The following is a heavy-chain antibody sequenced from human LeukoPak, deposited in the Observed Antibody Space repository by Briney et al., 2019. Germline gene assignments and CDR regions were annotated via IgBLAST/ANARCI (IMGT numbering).Heavy chain of an antibody. Sequence: PSETLSLTCAVYGGSFSGYYWSWIRQPPGKGLEWIGEINHSGSTNYNPSLKSRVTISVDTSKNQFSLKLSSVTAADTAVYYCASGDSGYDLNWFDPWGQGTLVTVSS. J-gene: IGHJ5*02. CDR3: ASGDSGYDLNWFDP. D-gene: IGHD5-12*01. CDR2: INHSGST. CDR1: GGSFSGYY. V-gene: IGHV4-34*01.